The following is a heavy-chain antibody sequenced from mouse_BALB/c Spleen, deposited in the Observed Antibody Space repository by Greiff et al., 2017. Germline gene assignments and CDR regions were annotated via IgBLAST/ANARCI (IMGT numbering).Heavy chain of an antibody. D-gene: IGHD2-2*01. Sequence: EVQLQESGGGLVQPGGSLKLSCAASGFTFSSYGMSWVRQTPDKRLELVATINSNGGSTYYPDSVKGRFTISRDNAKNTLYLQMSSLKSEDTAMYYCARRDGYDEGYAMDYWGQGTSVTVSS. J-gene: IGHJ4*01. CDR3: ARRDGYDEGYAMDY. CDR1: GFTFSSYG. V-gene: IGHV5-6-3*01. CDR2: INSNGGST.